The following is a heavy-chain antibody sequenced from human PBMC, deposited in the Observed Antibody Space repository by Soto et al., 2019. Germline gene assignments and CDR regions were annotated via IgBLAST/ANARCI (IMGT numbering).Heavy chain of an antibody. CDR2: ISWNSGSL. J-gene: IGHJ4*02. CDR1: GFTFNDYA. D-gene: IGHD3-22*01. CDR3: TKFSSPYYFDSSGYLDY. Sequence: GGSLRLSCAASGFTFNDYAIHWVRQAPGRGLEWVSGISWNSGSLGYADSVKGRFTISRDNAKNSLYLQMNSLRAEDTALYYCTKFSSPYYFDSSGYLDYWGQGT. V-gene: IGHV3-9*01.